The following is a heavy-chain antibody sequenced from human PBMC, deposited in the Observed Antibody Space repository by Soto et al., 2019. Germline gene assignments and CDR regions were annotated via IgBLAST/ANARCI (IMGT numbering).Heavy chain of an antibody. CDR3: ARAHAPTLPFDY. J-gene: IGHJ4*01. D-gene: IGHD2-15*01. CDR2: IFHSGNA. CDR1: GGSIRNVY. V-gene: IGHV4-59*01. Sequence: SETLSLTCTVSGGSIRNVYWSWIRQAPGKGLEWIGFIFHSGNAKYNPSLKSRVTISVDTSKNQFSLSLDSVTAADTVVYFCARAHAPTLPFDYWGQGTLVTVSS.